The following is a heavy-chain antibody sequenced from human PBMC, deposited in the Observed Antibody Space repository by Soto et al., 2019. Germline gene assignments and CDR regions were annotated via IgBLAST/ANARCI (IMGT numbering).Heavy chain of an antibody. CDR3: ARDVGYYYDSSGYYRFDY. V-gene: IGHV3-48*02. CDR2: ISRSSSTI. CDR1: GFTFSSYG. D-gene: IGHD3-22*01. J-gene: IGHJ4*02. Sequence: GGSLRLSCAASGFTFSSYGMNWVRQAPGKGLEWVSYISRSSSTIYYADSVKGRFTISRDNAKNSLYLQMNSLRDEDTAVYYCARDVGYYYDSSGYYRFDYWGQGT.